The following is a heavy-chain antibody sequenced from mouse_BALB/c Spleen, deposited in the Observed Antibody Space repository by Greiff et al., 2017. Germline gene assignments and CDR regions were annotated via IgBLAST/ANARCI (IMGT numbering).Heavy chain of an antibody. CDR1: GFTFSSYA. CDR3: ASMVTTYYFDY. D-gene: IGHD2-1*01. V-gene: IGHV5-6-5*01. CDR2: ISSGGST. Sequence: EVHLVESGGGLVKPGGSLKLSCAASGFTFSSYAMSWVRQTPEKRLEWVASISSGGSTYYPDSVKGRFTISRDNARNILYLQMSSLRSEDTAMYYCASMVTTYYFDYWGQGTTLTVAS. J-gene: IGHJ2*01.